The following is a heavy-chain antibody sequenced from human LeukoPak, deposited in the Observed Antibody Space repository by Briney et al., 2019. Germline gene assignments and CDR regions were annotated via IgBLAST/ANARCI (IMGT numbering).Heavy chain of an antibody. D-gene: IGHD3-10*01. CDR3: ARESLWFGELIYYYYYMDV. CDR2: INSDGSST. Sequence: GGSLRLSCAASRFTFNTYGMSWVRQAPGKGLVWVSRINSDGSSTSYADSVKGRFTISRDNAKNSLYLQMNSLRAEDTAVYYCARESLWFGELIYYYYYMDVWGKGTTVTISS. V-gene: IGHV3-74*01. J-gene: IGHJ6*03. CDR1: RFTFNTYG.